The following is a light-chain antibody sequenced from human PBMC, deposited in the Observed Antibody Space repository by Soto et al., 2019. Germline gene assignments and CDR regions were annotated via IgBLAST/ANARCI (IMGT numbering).Light chain of an antibody. CDR1: RSNIGSNT. CDR3: ATWDDSLNGHVV. CDR2: SNN. V-gene: IGLV1-44*01. Sequence: QSVLTQPPSESGAPGQRVTISCSGSRSNIGSNTVNWYQHLPGTAPKFLIYSNNQRPSGVPKRFSASKSDTSASLAISGLQSEDEADYYCATWDDSLNGHVVFGGGTKLTVL. J-gene: IGLJ2*01.